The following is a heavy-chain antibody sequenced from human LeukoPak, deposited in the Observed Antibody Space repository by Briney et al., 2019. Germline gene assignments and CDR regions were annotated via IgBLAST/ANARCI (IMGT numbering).Heavy chain of an antibody. Sequence: ASVRVSCKASGYTFTGYYMHWVRQAPGQGLEWMGWINPNSGGTNYAQKFQGRVTMTRDTSISTAYMELSRLRSDDTAVYYCARGHSSGWHGRDYWGQGTLVTVSS. D-gene: IGHD6-19*01. CDR2: INPNSGGT. V-gene: IGHV1-2*02. CDR3: ARGHSSGWHGRDY. J-gene: IGHJ4*02. CDR1: GYTFTGYY.